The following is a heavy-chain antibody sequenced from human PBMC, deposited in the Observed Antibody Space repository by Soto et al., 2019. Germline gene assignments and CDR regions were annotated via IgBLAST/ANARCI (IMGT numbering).Heavy chain of an antibody. CDR2: ISWDGGST. Sequence: GGSLRLSCAASGFTFDDYTMHWVRQAPGKGLEWVSLISWDGGSTYYADSVKGRFTISRDNSKNSLYLQMNSLRTEDTALYYCAKDISGVRDYYYYGMDVWGQGTTVTVSS. J-gene: IGHJ6*02. D-gene: IGHD6-25*01. CDR3: AKDISGVRDYYYYGMDV. CDR1: GFTFDDYT. V-gene: IGHV3-43*01.